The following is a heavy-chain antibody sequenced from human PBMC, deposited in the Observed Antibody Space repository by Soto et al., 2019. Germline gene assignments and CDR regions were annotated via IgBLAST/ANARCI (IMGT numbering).Heavy chain of an antibody. Sequence: EVQLLESGGGLVQPGGSLRLSCAASGFTFSNYAMSWVRQAPGKGLEWVSTVSGGGDGTYYADSVKGRFTISRDNPRNTVYLQMNMLRAEDTAVYYCAKKGLGSLATYCNYGDCHYAFDLWGQGTIVTVSS. CDR1: GFTFSNYA. CDR3: AKKGLGSLATYCNYGDCHYAFDL. CDR2: VSGGGDGT. V-gene: IGHV3-23*01. J-gene: IGHJ3*01. D-gene: IGHD2-21*02.